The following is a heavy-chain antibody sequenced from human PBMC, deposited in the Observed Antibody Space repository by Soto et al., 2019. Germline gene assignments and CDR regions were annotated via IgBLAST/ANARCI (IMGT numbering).Heavy chain of an antibody. J-gene: IGHJ6*02. V-gene: IGHV1-69*12. CDR2: IIPIFGTA. CDR3: ASHPPHHYYYGMDV. CDR1: GGTFSSYA. Sequence: QVQLVQSGAEVKKPGSSVKVSCKASGGTFSSYAISWVRQAPGQGLEWTGGIIPIFGTANYAQKFQARVTITAAESTSTAYVELSRLRSEDTAVYYCASHPPHHYYYGMDVWGQGTTVTVSS.